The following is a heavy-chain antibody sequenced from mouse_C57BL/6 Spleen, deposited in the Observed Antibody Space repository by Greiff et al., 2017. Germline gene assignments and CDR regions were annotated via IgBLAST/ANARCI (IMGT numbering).Heavy chain of an antibody. V-gene: IGHV5-4*01. CDR1: GFTFSSYA. CDR3: EMGGFDY. CDR2: ISDGCSYT. D-gene: IGHD2-3*01. J-gene: IGHJ2*01. Sequence: EVQRVESGGGLVKPGGSLKLSCAASGFTFSSYAMSWVRPTPEKRLEWVATISDGCSYTYSPDNVKVRFTISINNAKNNLYLQTSHLKAENTAMYYCEMGGFDYWGQGTTLTVSS.